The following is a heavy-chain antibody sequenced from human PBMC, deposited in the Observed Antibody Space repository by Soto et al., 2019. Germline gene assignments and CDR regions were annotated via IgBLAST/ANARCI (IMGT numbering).Heavy chain of an antibody. V-gene: IGHV4-59*01. CDR3: ARLVEDFYASSGYYGSIYDS. J-gene: IGHJ4*02. CDR1: AGSISRYY. Sequence: SETLSLTCTVSAGSISRYYWSWIRQPPGKGLEWIGYVYYSGSTNYNSSLKSRVTISVDTSKNQFSLKLSSVTAADTAVYYCARLVEDFYASSGYYGSIYDSWGQGTLVTVSS. D-gene: IGHD3-22*01. CDR2: VYYSGST.